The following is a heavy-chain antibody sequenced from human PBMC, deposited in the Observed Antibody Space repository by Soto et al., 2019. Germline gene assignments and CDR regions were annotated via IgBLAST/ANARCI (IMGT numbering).Heavy chain of an antibody. CDR1: GFTFSDYY. J-gene: IGHJ4*02. CDR2: ISSSGSTI. CDR3: ARSFVTGSSWHNVDY. V-gene: IGHV3-11*01. Sequence: GGSLTLSCAASGFTFSDYYMSWIRQAPGKGLEWVSYISSSGSTIYYADSVKGRFTIPRDNAKNSLYLQMNSLRAEDTAVYYCARSFVTGSSWHNVDYWGQGTLVTVS. D-gene: IGHD6-13*01.